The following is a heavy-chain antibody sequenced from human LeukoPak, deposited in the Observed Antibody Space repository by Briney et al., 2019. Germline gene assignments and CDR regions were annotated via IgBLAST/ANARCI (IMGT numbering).Heavy chain of an antibody. CDR1: GFTFGSYW. Sequence: PGGSLRLSCVASGFTFGSYWMNWVRQAPGRGLEWVATMRGDGTEVQYVGSVRGRFTISRDNAKNSLYLQMNSLRAEDTAVYYCARGGDSRAVLHYWGQGTLVTVSS. D-gene: IGHD5-12*01. CDR3: ARGGDSRAVLHY. J-gene: IGHJ4*02. V-gene: IGHV3-7*04. CDR2: MRGDGTEV.